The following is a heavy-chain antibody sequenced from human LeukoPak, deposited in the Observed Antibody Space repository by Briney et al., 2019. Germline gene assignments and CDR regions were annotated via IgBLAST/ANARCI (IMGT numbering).Heavy chain of an antibody. Sequence: SETLSLTCTVSGGAINSSSYHWGWIRQPPGKGLEWIRSIYYGGSTCYNPSLKSRVTISVDASKHQFSLKLSSVTAADTAAYFCTRLCIKSSCYTWDYWGQGALVTVSS. CDR1: GGAINSSSYH. CDR2: IYYGGST. J-gene: IGHJ4*02. D-gene: IGHD2-2*02. CDR3: TRLCIKSSCYTWDY. V-gene: IGHV4-39*01.